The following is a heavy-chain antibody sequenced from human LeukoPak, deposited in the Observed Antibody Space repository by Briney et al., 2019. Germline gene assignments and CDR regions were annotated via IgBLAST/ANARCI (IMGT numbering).Heavy chain of an antibody. D-gene: IGHD5-12*01. CDR1: GFTFSSYS. Sequence: PGGSLRLSCAASGFTFSSYSMNWVRQAPGKGLEWVAVISYDGSNKYYADSVKGRFTISRDNSKNTLYLQMNSLRAEDTAVYYCAKPQLYGGYVPFDYWGQGTLVTVSS. J-gene: IGHJ4*02. CDR2: ISYDGSNK. CDR3: AKPQLYGGYVPFDY. V-gene: IGHV3-30*18.